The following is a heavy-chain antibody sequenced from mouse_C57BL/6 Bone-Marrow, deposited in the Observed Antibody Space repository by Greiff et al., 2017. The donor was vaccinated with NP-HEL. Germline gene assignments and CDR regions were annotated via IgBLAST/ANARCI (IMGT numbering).Heavy chain of an antibody. CDR1: GYAFTNYL. J-gene: IGHJ2*01. CDR3: ARPSYYGNYLDY. Sequence: VQLQQSGAELVRPGTSVKVSCKASGYAFTNYLIEWVKQRPGQGLEWIGVINPGSGGTNYNEKFKGKATLTADKSSSTAYMQLSSLTSEDSAVYFCARPSYYGNYLDYWGQGTTLTVSS. D-gene: IGHD2-10*01. V-gene: IGHV1-54*01. CDR2: INPGSGGT.